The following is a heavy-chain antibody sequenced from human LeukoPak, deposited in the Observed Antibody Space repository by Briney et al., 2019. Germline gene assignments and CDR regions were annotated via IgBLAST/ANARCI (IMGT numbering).Heavy chain of an antibody. D-gene: IGHD1-26*01. CDR2: INHNGNVN. CDR3: ARDTQWAFDY. Sequence: GGSLRLSCAASGFTFSSYWMNWARQAPGKGLEWVASINHNGNVNYYVDSVKGRFTTSRDNAKNSLYLQMDSLRVEDTAVYYCARDTQWAFDYWGQGILVTVSS. CDR1: GFTFSSYW. J-gene: IGHJ4*02. V-gene: IGHV3-7*01.